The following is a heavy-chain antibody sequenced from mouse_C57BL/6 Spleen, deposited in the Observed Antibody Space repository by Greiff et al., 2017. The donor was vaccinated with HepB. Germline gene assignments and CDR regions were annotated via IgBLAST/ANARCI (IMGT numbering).Heavy chain of an antibody. V-gene: IGHV5-4*03. D-gene: IGHD1-1*01. CDR3: ARHLGYGSSYYYAMDY. J-gene: IGHJ4*01. CDR1: GFTFSSYA. Sequence: DVMLVESGGGLVKPGGSLKLSCAASGFTFSSYAMSWVRQTPEKRLEWVATISDGGSYTYYPDNVKGRFTISRDNAKNNLYLQMSHLKSEDTAMYYCARHLGYGSSYYYAMDYWGQGTSVTVSS. CDR2: ISDGGSYT.